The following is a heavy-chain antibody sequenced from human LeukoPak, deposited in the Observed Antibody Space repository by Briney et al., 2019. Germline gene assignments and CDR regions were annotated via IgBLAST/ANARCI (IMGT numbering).Heavy chain of an antibody. CDR1: GFTFSDYY. D-gene: IGHD3-22*01. Sequence: PGGSLRLSCAASGFTFSDYYMTWIRQAPGKGLEWLSYISGSADSIYYADSVKGRFIISRDSAKNSLYLQMNSLRAEDTAVYYCARRSGYYLDYWGQGTLVTVSS. CDR2: ISGSADSI. V-gene: IGHV3-11*04. J-gene: IGHJ4*02. CDR3: ARRSGYYLDY.